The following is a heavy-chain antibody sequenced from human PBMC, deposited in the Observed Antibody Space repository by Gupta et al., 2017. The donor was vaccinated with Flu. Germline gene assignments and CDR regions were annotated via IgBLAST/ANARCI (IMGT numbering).Heavy chain of an antibody. CDR3: VRSGYDFWSDYHRFDT. CDR2: GYYSGST. D-gene: IGHD3-3*01. V-gene: IGHV4-39*01. J-gene: IGHJ5*02. CDR1: GGSISSNNYY. Sequence: QLQLQESGPGLVKPSETLALHCTVSGGSISSNNYYWGWIRQTPGKGLEWIGSGYYSGSTFYSPSLKSRVTISVDTSKNQFSLKLRSVTAADTAVYYCVRSGYDFWSDYHRFDTWGQGTLVTVSS.